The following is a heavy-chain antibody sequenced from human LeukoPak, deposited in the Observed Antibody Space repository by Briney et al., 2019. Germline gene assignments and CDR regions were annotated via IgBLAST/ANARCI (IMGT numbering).Heavy chain of an antibody. Sequence: GGFLRLSCAASGLTFSSHWMHWLRQAPGKGLVWVSRITNDGSSTTYADSVKGRFTISRDNAKNLVYLQMSSLRAEDTAIYYCARDETYDYESNGYLDFWGQGTVVTVSS. CDR3: ARDETYDYESNGYLDF. J-gene: IGHJ4*02. D-gene: IGHD3-22*01. V-gene: IGHV3-74*01. CDR1: GLTFSSHW. CDR2: ITNDGSST.